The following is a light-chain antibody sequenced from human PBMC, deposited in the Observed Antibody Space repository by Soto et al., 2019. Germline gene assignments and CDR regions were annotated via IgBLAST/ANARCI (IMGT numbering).Light chain of an antibody. J-gene: IGKJ1*01. CDR3: QQDGRAVT. Sequence: EIVLTQSPGTLSLSPGERATLSCRASQSVSNNYLAWYQQKPGQAPRLLIYGASNRATGIPDRFSGSGSGTDFTLTISRLEPEDFAVYYCQQDGRAVTFGQGTKVEIK. CDR1: QSVSNNY. V-gene: IGKV3-20*01. CDR2: GAS.